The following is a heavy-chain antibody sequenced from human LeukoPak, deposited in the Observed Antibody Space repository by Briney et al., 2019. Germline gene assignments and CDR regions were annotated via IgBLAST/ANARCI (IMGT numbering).Heavy chain of an antibody. D-gene: IGHD6-19*01. CDR2: INPSGGSS. Sequence: GASVKVSCKASGYTFTSFYMHWVRQAPGQGLEWMGIINPSGGSSTYAQKFQGRVTMTRDTSTSTVYMELSSLRSEDTAVYYCARQGGWVGGAFDIWGQGTMVTVSS. CDR3: ARQGGWVGGAFDI. V-gene: IGHV1-46*01. CDR1: GYTFTSFY. J-gene: IGHJ3*02.